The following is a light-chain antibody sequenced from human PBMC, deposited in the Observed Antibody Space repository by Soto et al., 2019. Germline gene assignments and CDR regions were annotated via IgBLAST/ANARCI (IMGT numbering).Light chain of an antibody. CDR2: ANS. CDR3: QSYDSSLSGFYV. V-gene: IGLV1-40*01. J-gene: IGLJ1*01. Sequence: QSVLTQPPSVSGAPGQRVTISCTGSSSNIGAGYDVHWYQQLPGRAPKLLIYANSNRPSGAPDRFAGDRSVTSASLAITGLQAEDEADYSCQSYDSSLSGFYVFGTGTKLTVL. CDR1: SSNIGAGYD.